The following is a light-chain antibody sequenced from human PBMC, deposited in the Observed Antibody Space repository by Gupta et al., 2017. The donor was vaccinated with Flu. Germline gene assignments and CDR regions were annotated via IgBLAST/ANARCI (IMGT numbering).Light chain of an antibody. CDR1: SLSNSY. CDR2: AKN. CDR3: NSRDSTDNHQAV. Sequence: SSELTQYPAVSVALGQTVRITCQGDSLSNSYASWYQQKPGQAPGLVIYAKNIRPSGSPDRFSGSSSGNTASLTITGAQAEDEADYYCNSRDSTDNHQAVFGGGTKLTVL. J-gene: IGLJ2*01. V-gene: IGLV3-19*01.